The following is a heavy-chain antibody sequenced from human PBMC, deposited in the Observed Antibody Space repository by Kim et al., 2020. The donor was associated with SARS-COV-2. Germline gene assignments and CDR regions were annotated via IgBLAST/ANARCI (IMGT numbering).Heavy chain of an antibody. J-gene: IGHJ5*02. CDR1: GGSIRSSDFY. D-gene: IGHD4-17*01. CDR3: VRFNFDYLGADL. V-gene: IGHV4-39*01. CDR2: IYYSGST. Sequence: SETLSLTCTLSGGSIRSSDFYWGWIRQTPGKGLEWIGRIYYSGSTYFNPALKSRITISIDTSMNRFALKLSSAVTTDTAIYYCVRFNFDYLGADLWGQGTLVSVSP.